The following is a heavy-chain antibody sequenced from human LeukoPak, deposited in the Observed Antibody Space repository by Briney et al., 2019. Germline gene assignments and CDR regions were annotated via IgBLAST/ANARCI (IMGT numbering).Heavy chain of an antibody. J-gene: IGHJ6*02. Sequence: GGSLDLSCAASGFPFSTYSMNWVRPAPGKGLGGDSSISSSGSDIYYAASEKGRFTISRDNARNSLSLQMNSLRADDTAVYYCAREGGYQLLIRRYGLDVWGQGTTVTVSS. V-gene: IGHV3-21*01. CDR3: AREGGYQLLIRRYGLDV. CDR1: GFPFSTYS. CDR2: ISSSGSDI. D-gene: IGHD2-2*01.